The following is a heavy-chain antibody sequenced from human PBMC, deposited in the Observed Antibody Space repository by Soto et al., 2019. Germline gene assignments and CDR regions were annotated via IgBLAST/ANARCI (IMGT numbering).Heavy chain of an antibody. J-gene: IGHJ6*02. Sequence: QVQLQESGPGLVKPSQTLSLTCTVSGGSISSGGYYWSWIRQHPGKGLEWIGYIYYSGSTYYNPSLMSRVTISADTSKNQFSLKLSSVTAADTAVYYCARDTYYDFWSGYYTREYYYYGMDVWGQGTTVTVSS. CDR2: IYYSGST. V-gene: IGHV4-31*03. CDR3: ARDTYYDFWSGYYTREYYYYGMDV. CDR1: GGSISSGGYY. D-gene: IGHD3-3*01.